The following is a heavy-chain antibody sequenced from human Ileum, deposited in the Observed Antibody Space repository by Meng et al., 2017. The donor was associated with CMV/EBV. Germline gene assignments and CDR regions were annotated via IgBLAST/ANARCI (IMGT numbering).Heavy chain of an antibody. D-gene: IGHD1-26*01. J-gene: IGHJ5*02. CDR3: ARSASGRLGASNWFDP. CDR2: IYDTGIP. CDR1: SVSSCRYY. V-gene: IGHV4-61*03. Sequence: SVSSCRYYWTWLPPSPVKGLECIGYIYDTGIPTYNPSLGGRVTISFDLSKNHFSLKLVSLIPADTAVYYCARSASGRLGASNWFDPWGQGTLVTVSS.